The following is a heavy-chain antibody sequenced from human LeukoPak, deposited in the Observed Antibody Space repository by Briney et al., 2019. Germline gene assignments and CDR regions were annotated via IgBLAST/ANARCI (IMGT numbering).Heavy chain of an antibody. V-gene: IGHV3-15*01. CDR3: TTDYVYYYYGMDV. J-gene: IGHJ6*02. D-gene: IGHD3-16*01. CDR2: IKSKTDGGAT. Sequence: GGSLRLSCAASGFTFSNAWMNWVRRAPGRGLEWVGRIKSKTDGGATDYAAPVKGRFSISRDDSKGTLYLQMNSLKTEDTAAYYCTTDYVYYYYGMDVWGQGTTVTVSS. CDR1: GFTFSNAW.